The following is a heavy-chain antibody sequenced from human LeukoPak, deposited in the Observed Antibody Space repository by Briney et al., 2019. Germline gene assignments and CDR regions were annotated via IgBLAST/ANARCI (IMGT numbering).Heavy chain of an antibody. D-gene: IGHD2-2*01. CDR2: INPNSGGT. V-gene: IGHV1-2*02. Sequence: ASVKVFCKASGYTFIGYYMHWVRQALRQGLEWMGCINPNSGGTNYAQKFQGRVTMTRDTSTSTAYMELSRLRSDDTAVYDCARDGDPNSSSTSCYWWFDSWRQGTLVTVSS. CDR3: ARDGDPNSSSTSCYWWFDS. CDR1: GYTFIGYY. J-gene: IGHJ5*01.